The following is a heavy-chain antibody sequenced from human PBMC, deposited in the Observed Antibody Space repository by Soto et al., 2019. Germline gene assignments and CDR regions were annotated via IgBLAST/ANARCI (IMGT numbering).Heavy chain of an antibody. CDR1: GGTFSSYA. V-gene: IGHV1-69*12. CDR3: ARDFGDRRYGMDV. Sequence: QVQLVQSGAEVKKPGSSVKVSCKAFGGTFSSYAISWVRQAPGQGLGWMGGIIPIFGTANYAQKFQGRVTITADESTSTAYMELSSLRSEDMAVYYGARDFGDRRYGMDVWGQGTTVTVSS. CDR2: IIPIFGTA. D-gene: IGHD3-10*01. J-gene: IGHJ6*02.